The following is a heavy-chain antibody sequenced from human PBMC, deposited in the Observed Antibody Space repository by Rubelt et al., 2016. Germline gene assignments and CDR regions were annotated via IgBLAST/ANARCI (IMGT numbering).Heavy chain of an antibody. J-gene: IGHJ5*02. V-gene: IGHV3-13*01. Sequence: EVQLVESGGGLVQPGGSLRLSCAASGFTFSSYDMHWFRQATGKGLEWISAIGTAGDTYYPGSVKGRFTISRDNAKNTLYLQMNSLRAEDTAVYYCARVLNRRVDPWGQGTLVTVSS. CDR2: IGTAGDT. CDR1: GFTFSSYD. D-gene: IGHD1-14*01. CDR3: ARVLNRRVDP.